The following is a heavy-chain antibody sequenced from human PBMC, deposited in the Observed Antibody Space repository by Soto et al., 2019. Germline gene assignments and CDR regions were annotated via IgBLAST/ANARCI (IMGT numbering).Heavy chain of an antibody. J-gene: IGHJ4*02. CDR2: ISAYNGNT. D-gene: IGHD6-6*01. Sequence: ASVKVSCKASGYTFTSYGISWVRQAPGQGLEWMGWISAYNGNTNYAQKLQGRVTMTTDTSTSTAYMELRSLRSDDTAVYYCARDLTRIAARRPFDYWGQGTLVTVSS. CDR3: ARDLTRIAARRPFDY. V-gene: IGHV1-18*01. CDR1: GYTFTSYG.